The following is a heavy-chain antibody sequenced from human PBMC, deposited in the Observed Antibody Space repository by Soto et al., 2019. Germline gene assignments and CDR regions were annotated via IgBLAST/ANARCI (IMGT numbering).Heavy chain of an antibody. D-gene: IGHD1-26*01. J-gene: IGHJ5*02. V-gene: IGHV3-9*01. CDR3: AKDRGSGSYFAWGWFDP. CDR2: ISWNSGSM. Sequence: EVQLVESGGGLVQPGRSLRLSCAASGFTFDDYAMHWVRQAPGKGLEWVSGISWNSGSMGYADSVQGRFTISRDNAKKSLYLQMNSLRPEDTALYYCAKDRGSGSYFAWGWFDPWGQGTLVTVSS. CDR1: GFTFDDYA.